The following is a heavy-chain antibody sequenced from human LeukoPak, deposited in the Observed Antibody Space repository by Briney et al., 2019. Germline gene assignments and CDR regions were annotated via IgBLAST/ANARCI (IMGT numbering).Heavy chain of an antibody. Sequence: GASVKVSCKVSGYTLTELSMHWVRQAPGKGLEWMGRFDPEDGETIYAQKFQGRVTMTEDTSTDTAYMDLSSLRSEDTAMYYCATVVAVATFDHWGQGTLVTVSS. D-gene: IGHD6-19*01. V-gene: IGHV1-24*01. CDR2: FDPEDGET. J-gene: IGHJ4*02. CDR1: GYTLTELS. CDR3: ATVVAVATFDH.